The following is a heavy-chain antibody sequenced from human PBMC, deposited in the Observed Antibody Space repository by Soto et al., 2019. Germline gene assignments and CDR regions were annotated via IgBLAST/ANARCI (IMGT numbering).Heavy chain of an antibody. CDR1: GGSISSGGYY. CDR2: IYNTGST. V-gene: IGHV4-31*03. J-gene: IGHJ5*02. CDR3: ARWRPERFGELLADCWFDP. D-gene: IGHD3-10*01. Sequence: PSETLSLTCTVSGGSISSGGYYWSWIRQHPGKGLEWIGYIYNTGSTYYNPALKSRVTMSVNKSENQFSLRLSSVTAADTAVYYCARWRPERFGELLADCWFDPWGQGTLVTVSS.